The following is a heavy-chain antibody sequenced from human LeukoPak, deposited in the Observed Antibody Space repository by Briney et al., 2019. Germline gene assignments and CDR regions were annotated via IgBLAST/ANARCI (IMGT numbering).Heavy chain of an antibody. V-gene: IGHV4-59*01. CDR1: GGYISSYY. CDR3: AREKSPDYCSGASCFFDY. D-gene: IGHD2-15*01. J-gene: IGHJ4*02. Sequence: SENLSLTCTVSGGYISSYYWSWLRQPPGKGLEWIGYIYYSGSTNYNPSLKSRVTISVDTSKNQFSLKLSSVTAADTAVYYCAREKSPDYCSGASCFFDYWGQGALVTVSP. CDR2: IYYSGST.